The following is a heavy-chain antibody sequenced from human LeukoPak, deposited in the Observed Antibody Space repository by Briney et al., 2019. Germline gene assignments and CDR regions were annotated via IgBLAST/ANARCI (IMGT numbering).Heavy chain of an antibody. J-gene: IGHJ4*02. CDR1: EFTFSSYG. D-gene: IGHD3-22*01. CDR3: AKEPYPNYYDSSGYYSN. CDR2: ITGSGGST. Sequence: PGGSLRLSCAASEFTFSSYGMTWVRQAPGKGLEWVSSITGSGGSTYYADSVKGRFTISRDNSKNTLYLQMNSLRAEDTAVYYCAKEPYPNYYDSSGYYSNWGQGTLVTVSS. V-gene: IGHV3-23*01.